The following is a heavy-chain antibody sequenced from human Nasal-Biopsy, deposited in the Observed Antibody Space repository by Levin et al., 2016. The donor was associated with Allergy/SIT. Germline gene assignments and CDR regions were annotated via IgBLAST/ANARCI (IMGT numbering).Heavy chain of an antibody. D-gene: IGHD6-13*01. J-gene: IGHJ4*02. Sequence: GESLKISCGASGFSFSSYWMTWVRQAPGKGLEWVANINRDGSEKHYVDSVKGRFAISRDNTKNSLSLQMNSLRADDTAIHFCAREGRVAAAFDYWGQGTLVTVSS. CDR2: INRDGSEK. CDR1: GFSFSSYW. V-gene: IGHV3-7*03. CDR3: AREGRVAAAFDY.